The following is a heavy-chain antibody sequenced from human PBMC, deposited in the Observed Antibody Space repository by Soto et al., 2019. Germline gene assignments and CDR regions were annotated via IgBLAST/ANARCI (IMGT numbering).Heavy chain of an antibody. CDR2: INSRGTYT. V-gene: IGHV3-11*06. CDR1: GVKFPDYH. D-gene: IGHD3-3*01. J-gene: IGHJ6*02. CDR3: ACVAPTIFGAQFHHNLVDV. Sequence: QVQLVQSGGGLVEPGGSLRLSCAASGVKFPDYHMTWIRQAQGKGLEWISYINSRGTYTTYADSVRGRFTVSRDNAKNSLSLQMDSLTGEDTAVYYCACVAPTIFGAQFHHNLVDVWGQGNMVTVAS.